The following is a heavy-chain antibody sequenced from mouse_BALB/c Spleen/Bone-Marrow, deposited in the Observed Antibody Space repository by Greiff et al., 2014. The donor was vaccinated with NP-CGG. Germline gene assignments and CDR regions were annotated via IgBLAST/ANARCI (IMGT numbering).Heavy chain of an antibody. D-gene: IGHD1-1*01. CDR1: GFTFSSYA. J-gene: IGHJ1*01. CDR3: ARQDYYGSSPRWYFDV. CDR2: ISSGGSYT. V-gene: IGHV5-9-3*01. Sequence: EVQGVESGGGLVKPGGSLKLSCAAPGFTFSSYAMSWVRQTPEKRLEWVATISSGGSYTYYADSVKGRFTISRDTAQNTLYMQMSSLRSEVTAIYYCARQDYYGSSPRWYFDVWGAGTTVTVSS.